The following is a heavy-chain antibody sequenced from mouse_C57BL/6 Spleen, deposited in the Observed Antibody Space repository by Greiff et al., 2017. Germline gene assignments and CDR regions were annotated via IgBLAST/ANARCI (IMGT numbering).Heavy chain of an antibody. CDR1: GYAFSSYW. CDR3: AREPPGTHWYFDV. D-gene: IGHD3-3*01. Sequence: QVQLQQSGAELVKPGASVKISCKASGYAFSSYWMNWVKQRPGKGLEWIGQIYPGDGDTNYNGKFKGKATLTADKSSSTAYMQLSSLTSEDSAVYFCAREPPGTHWYFDVWGTGTTVTVSS. V-gene: IGHV1-80*01. CDR2: IYPGDGDT. J-gene: IGHJ1*03.